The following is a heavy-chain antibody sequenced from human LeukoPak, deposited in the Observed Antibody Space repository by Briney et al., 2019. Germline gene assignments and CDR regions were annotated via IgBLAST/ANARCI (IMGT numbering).Heavy chain of an antibody. CDR3: AREVGPIDY. Sequence: GGSLRLSCAASGFAFSSYSMNWVRQAPGKGLEWVSYISSSSSTLYYADSVKGRFTISRDNAENSLYLQMNSLGVEDTAVYYCAREVGPIDYWGQGTLVTVSS. J-gene: IGHJ4*02. D-gene: IGHD1-26*01. V-gene: IGHV3-48*01. CDR2: ISSSSSTL. CDR1: GFAFSSYS.